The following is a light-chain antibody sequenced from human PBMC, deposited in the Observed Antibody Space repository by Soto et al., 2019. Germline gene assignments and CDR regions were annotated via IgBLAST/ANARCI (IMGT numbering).Light chain of an antibody. CDR2: DVN. V-gene: IGLV2-14*01. CDR1: SSDVGGYNY. Sequence: QSALTQPASVSGSPGQSITISCTGTSSDVGGYNYVSWYQQHPGKAPKLMIYDVNNRPSGVSNRFSGSKSGNTASLTISGLQAEDEADYYCSSYTGSSTDVVFGGGTK. CDR3: SSYTGSSTDVV. J-gene: IGLJ2*01.